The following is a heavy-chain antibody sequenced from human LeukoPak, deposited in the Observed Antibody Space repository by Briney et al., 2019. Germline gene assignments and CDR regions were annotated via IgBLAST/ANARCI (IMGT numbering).Heavy chain of an antibody. CDR3: AKVFRDGYNYPFDY. CDR1: GFTFSNYA. V-gene: IGHV3-23*01. D-gene: IGHD5-24*01. CDR2: IGSSGGST. Sequence: GGSLRLSCAASGFTFSNYAMNWVRQAPGKGLEWVSTIGSSGGSTYYADSVKGRFTISRDNSKNTLYLQMNSLRAENTAVYYCAKVFRDGYNYPFDYWGQGTLVTVSS. J-gene: IGHJ4*02.